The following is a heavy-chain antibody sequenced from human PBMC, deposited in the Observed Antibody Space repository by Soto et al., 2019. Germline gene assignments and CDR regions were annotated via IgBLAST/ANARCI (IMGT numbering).Heavy chain of an antibody. Sequence: VRLVESGGGVVQPGRSLRLSCVASGFTFSNYGMHWVRQAPGKGLEWVSAISGSGGSTYYADSVKGRFTISRDNSKNTLYLQMNSLRAEDTAVYYCANFYRSYWGQGTLVTVSS. V-gene: IGHV3-23*04. CDR2: ISGSGGST. J-gene: IGHJ4*02. CDR1: GFTFSNYG. CDR3: ANFYRSY. D-gene: IGHD3-16*02.